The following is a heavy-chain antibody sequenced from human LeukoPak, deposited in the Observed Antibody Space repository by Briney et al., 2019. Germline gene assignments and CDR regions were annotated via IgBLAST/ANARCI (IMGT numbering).Heavy chain of an antibody. CDR2: ISSSSSYI. CDR3: ARERYYDSSGYYEY. CDR1: GFTVSSDS. V-gene: IGHV3-21*01. D-gene: IGHD3-22*01. Sequence: GGSLRLSCTVSGFTVSSDSMNWVRQAPGKGLEWVSSISSSSSYIHYADSVKGRFTISRDNAKNSLYLQMNSLRAEDTAVYYCARERYYDSSGYYEYWGQGTLVTVSS. J-gene: IGHJ4*02.